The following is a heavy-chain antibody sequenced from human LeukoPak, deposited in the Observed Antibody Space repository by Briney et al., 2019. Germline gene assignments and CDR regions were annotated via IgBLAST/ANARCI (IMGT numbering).Heavy chain of an antibody. J-gene: IGHJ3*02. V-gene: IGHV3-23*01. D-gene: IGHD5-12*01. Sequence: GGSLRLPCVASGFTFNIHGMSWVRQAPGKGLEWVSSIRKNAGVTYYAVSVRDRFTISRDDSKNTLYLQMNSLRAEDTAIYFCAKELVLFNGYSPFDMWGQGTLVTVSS. CDR1: GFTFNIHG. CDR2: IRKNAGVT. CDR3: AKELVLFNGYSPFDM.